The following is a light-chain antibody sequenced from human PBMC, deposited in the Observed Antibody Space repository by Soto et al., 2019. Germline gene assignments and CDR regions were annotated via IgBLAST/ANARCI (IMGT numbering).Light chain of an antibody. J-gene: IGLJ2*01. Sequence: QSVLTQPASVSGSPGQSITISCTGASSDVGSYNYVSWYQQHPGKAPKLMIYEVSNRPSGVSNRFSGSKSGITASLTISGLQAEDEADYYCSSYTSATTLVFGGGTQLTVL. CDR2: EVS. CDR1: SSDVGSYNY. CDR3: SSYTSATTLV. V-gene: IGLV2-14*01.